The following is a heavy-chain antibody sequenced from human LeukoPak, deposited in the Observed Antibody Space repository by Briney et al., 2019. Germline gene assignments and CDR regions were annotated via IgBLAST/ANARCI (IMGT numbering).Heavy chain of an antibody. J-gene: IGHJ4*02. Sequence: GRSLRLSCAASGFTFSSYAMHWVRQAPGKGLEWVAVISYDGSNKYYADSVKGRFTISRDNSKNTLYLQMNSLRAEDTAVYYCARVSGTGSYYNLGYFDYWGQGTLVTVSS. CDR3: ARVSGTGSYYNLGYFDY. CDR2: ISYDGSNK. CDR1: GFTFSSYA. D-gene: IGHD3-10*01. V-gene: IGHV3-30-3*01.